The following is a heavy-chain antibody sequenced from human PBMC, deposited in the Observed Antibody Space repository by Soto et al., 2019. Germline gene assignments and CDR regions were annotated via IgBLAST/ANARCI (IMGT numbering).Heavy chain of an antibody. CDR1: GYTFPNYG. V-gene: IGHV1-18*04. Sequence: QVQLVQSGVEVKKPGASVKVSCKASGYTFPNYGINWVRQAPGQGLEWMGWISAYNGNTDYEQKLQGRGNMTTDTSTTTAYMEVTNLISDDTAVYYCARDVIPYCGSHCYPAYVHHEGQGTLFIVSS. D-gene: IGHD2-21*02. CDR3: ARDVIPYCGSHCYPAYVHH. J-gene: IGHJ1*01. CDR2: ISAYNGNT.